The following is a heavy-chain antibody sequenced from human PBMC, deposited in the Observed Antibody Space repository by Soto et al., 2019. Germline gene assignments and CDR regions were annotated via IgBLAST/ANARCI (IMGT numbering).Heavy chain of an antibody. D-gene: IGHD4-17*01. Sequence: ESLKMAFQASGDSFISYWIGWVRQMPGKGLEWMGTIYPSDSYTRYSPSFEGQVTISADKSITTAYMQWNSLKASDTAMYYCARKDYGGNSIDYWGRGTLVTVSS. V-gene: IGHV5-51*01. CDR1: GDSFISYW. CDR2: IYPSDSYT. CDR3: ARKDYGGNSIDY. J-gene: IGHJ4*01.